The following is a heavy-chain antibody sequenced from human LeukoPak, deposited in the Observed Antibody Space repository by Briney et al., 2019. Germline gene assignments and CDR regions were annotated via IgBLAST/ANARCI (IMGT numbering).Heavy chain of an antibody. CDR1: SYTFISYG. J-gene: IGHJ3*02. CDR2: INTYNGNT. V-gene: IGHV1-18*01. Sequence: ASVKVSCKASSYTFISYGISWVRQAPGQGLEWMGWINTYNGNTNYAQKLQGRVTMTTDTSTTTAYMELRSLRSDDTAVYYCARDHNWIDGLSPPPFDIWGQGTMVTVSS. CDR3: ARDHNWIDGLSPPPFDI. D-gene: IGHD1-1*01.